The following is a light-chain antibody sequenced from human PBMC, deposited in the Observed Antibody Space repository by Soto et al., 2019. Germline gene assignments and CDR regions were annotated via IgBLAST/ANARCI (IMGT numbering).Light chain of an antibody. CDR3: QQYGSSPLT. CDR1: QRVSSSY. CDR2: GAS. V-gene: IGKV3-20*01. Sequence: IVVTQSPGTLSLSPGERATLSCRASQRVSSSYLAWYQQKPGQAPRLLIYGASSRATGIPDRFSGSGSGTDLTLTISRLEPEDFAVYYCQQYGSSPLTFGPGTKVDIK. J-gene: IGKJ3*01.